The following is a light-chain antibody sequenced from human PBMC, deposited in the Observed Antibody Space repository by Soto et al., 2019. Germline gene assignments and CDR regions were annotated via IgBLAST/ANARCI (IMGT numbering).Light chain of an antibody. CDR1: QSVSRY. J-gene: IGKJ5*01. V-gene: IGKV3-11*01. CDR3: QQRNDWRRDT. Sequence: EIVLTRSPGTLSLSPGERATLSCRASQSVSRYLAWYQQKPGQAPRLLIYDASNRATGVSARFSGSGSGTDFTLTISSLEPEDFAVYYCQQRNDWRRDTFGQGTRLEIK. CDR2: DAS.